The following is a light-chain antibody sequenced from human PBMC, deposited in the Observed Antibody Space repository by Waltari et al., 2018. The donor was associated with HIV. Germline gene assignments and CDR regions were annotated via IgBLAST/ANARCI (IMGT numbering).Light chain of an antibody. J-gene: IGLJ2*01. CDR2: DVI. CDR3: CSYAGSSTLI. Sequence: QSALPQPAPVSGSPGPSITIPCTGTRSYVGGYNYVSWFQQHPGKAPKLMIYDVITRPSGVSHRFSGSKSGNTASLTISGLQAEDEADYYCCSYAGSSTLIFGGGTKLTVL. V-gene: IGLV2-23*02. CDR1: RSYVGGYNY.